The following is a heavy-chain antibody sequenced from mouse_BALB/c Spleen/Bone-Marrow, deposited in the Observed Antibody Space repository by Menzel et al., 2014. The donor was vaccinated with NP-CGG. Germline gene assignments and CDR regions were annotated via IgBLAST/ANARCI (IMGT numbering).Heavy chain of an antibody. Sequence: VQLVESGPGLVSPSQRLSITCTVSGFSLTGYGVSWVRQPPGKGLEWLGMIWGDGSTDYNSALKSRLSINKDNSKSQVFLKMNSLQTDDTARYYCARDSFLITRALDYWGQGTSVTVSS. V-gene: IGHV2-6-7*01. D-gene: IGHD2-4*01. CDR2: IWGDGST. CDR3: ARDSFLITRALDY. CDR1: GFSLTGYG. J-gene: IGHJ4*01.